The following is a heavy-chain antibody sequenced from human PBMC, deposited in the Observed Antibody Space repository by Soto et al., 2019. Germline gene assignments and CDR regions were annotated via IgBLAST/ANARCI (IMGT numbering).Heavy chain of an antibody. CDR1: GGTFSSYA. V-gene: IGHV1-69*13. CDR2: IIPIFGTA. Sequence: GASVKVSCKASGGTFSSYAISWVRQAPGQGLEWMGGIIPIFGTANYAQNFQGRVTITADESTSTAYMELSSLRSEDTAVYYCARESSDYYDSSGYDPHDAFDIWGQGTMVTVSS. D-gene: IGHD3-22*01. J-gene: IGHJ3*02. CDR3: ARESSDYYDSSGYDPHDAFDI.